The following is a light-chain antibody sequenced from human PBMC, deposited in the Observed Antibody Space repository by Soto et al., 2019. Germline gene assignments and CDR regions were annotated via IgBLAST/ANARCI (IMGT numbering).Light chain of an antibody. J-gene: IGKJ1*01. V-gene: IGKV1-39*01. CDR1: QSISSY. CDR2: AAS. CDR3: QQSYSTPWT. Sequence: DIQMTQSPSSLSASVGDRVTITCRESQSISSYLNWYQQKPGKAPKLLIYAASSLQSGVPSRFSCSGSGTDFTLTISSLQPEDFATYYCQQSYSTPWTFCQWTKVEIK.